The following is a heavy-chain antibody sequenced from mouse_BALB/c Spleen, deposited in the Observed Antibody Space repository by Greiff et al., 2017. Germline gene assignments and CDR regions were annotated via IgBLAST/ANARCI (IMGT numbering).Heavy chain of an antibody. CDR2: ISSGGSYT. CDR1: GFTFSSYA. Sequence: EVMLVESGGGLVKPGGSLKLSCAASGFTFSSYAMSWVRQTPEKRLEWVATISSGGSYTYYPDSVKGRFTISRDNAKNTLYLQMSSLRSEDTAMYYCARHGDYYGSSLDYWGQGTTLTVSS. J-gene: IGHJ2*01. V-gene: IGHV5-9-3*01. CDR3: ARHGDYYGSSLDY. D-gene: IGHD1-1*01.